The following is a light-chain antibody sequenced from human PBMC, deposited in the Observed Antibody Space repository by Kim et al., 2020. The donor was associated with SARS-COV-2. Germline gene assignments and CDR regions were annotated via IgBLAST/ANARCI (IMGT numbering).Light chain of an antibody. CDR3: AAWDDSLSGWV. Sequence: PRLTLSCTCSGSHVGRNDVYWYQQLPGTAPKLLIYRNNHRPSGVPDRFSGSKSGTSASLAISGLRSEDEADYYCAAWDDSLSGWVFGGGTQLTVL. CDR2: RNN. J-gene: IGLJ3*02. V-gene: IGLV1-47*01. CDR1: GSHVGRND.